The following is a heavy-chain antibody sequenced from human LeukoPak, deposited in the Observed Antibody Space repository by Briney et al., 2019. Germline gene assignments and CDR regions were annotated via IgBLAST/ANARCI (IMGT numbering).Heavy chain of an antibody. V-gene: IGHV4-61*01. J-gene: IGHJ4*02. Sequence: SETLSLTCTVSGGSVSSGSYYWSWIRQPPGKGLEWIGYIYYSGSTNYNPSLKSRVTISVDTSKNQFSLKLSSVTAADTAVYYCARGGQNWGQGTLVTVPS. CDR2: IYYSGST. CDR1: GGSVSSGSYY. CDR3: ARGGQN.